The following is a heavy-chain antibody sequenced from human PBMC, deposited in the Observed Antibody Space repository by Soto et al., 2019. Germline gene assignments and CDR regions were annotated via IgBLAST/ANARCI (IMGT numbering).Heavy chain of an antibody. V-gene: IGHV3-21*01. CDR2: ISSTTNYI. J-gene: IGHJ4*02. Sequence: EVQLVASGGGLVKPGGSLRLSCAASGVTFTRYSMNWVRQAPGKGLEWVSSISSTTNYIYYADSMKGRFTVSRDNAKNSVYLELNSLSAEDTAVYYCARESEDLTSNFDYWGQGTLVTVSS. CDR1: GVTFTRYS. CDR3: ARESEDLTSNFDY.